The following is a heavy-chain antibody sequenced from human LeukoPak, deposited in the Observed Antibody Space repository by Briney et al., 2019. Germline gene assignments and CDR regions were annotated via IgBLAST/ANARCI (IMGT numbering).Heavy chain of an antibody. Sequence: PSETLSLTCTVSGGSISSSSYYWGWICQPPGKGLEWIGSIYYSGSTYYNPSLKSRVTISVDTSKNQFSLKLSSVTAADTAVYYCARRARGFGESPFDYWGQGTLVTVSS. J-gene: IGHJ4*02. CDR3: ARRARGFGESPFDY. CDR1: GGSISSSSYY. V-gene: IGHV4-39*01. CDR2: IYYSGST. D-gene: IGHD3-10*01.